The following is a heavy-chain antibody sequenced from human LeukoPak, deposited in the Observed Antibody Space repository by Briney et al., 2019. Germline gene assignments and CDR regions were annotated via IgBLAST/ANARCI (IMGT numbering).Heavy chain of an antibody. CDR2: INHSGST. CDR3: ARRGGGGYYDSRIQA. Sequence: SETLSLTCAVYGGSFSGYYWSWIRQPPGKGLEWIGEINHSGSTNYNPSLKSRVTISVDTSKNQFSLKLSSVTAADTAVYYCARRGGGGYYDSRIQAWGQGTLVTVSS. CDR1: GGSFSGYY. D-gene: IGHD3-22*01. V-gene: IGHV4-34*01. J-gene: IGHJ5*02.